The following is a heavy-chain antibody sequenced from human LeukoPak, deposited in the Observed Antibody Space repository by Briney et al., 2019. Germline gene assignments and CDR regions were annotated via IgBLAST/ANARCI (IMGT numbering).Heavy chain of an antibody. CDR2: ITSKAYGGTT. Sequence: PGRSPRLSCTASGFTFGDYAMSWVRQAPWKGLEWVGFITSKAYGGTTEYAASVKGRFTISRDDSKSIAYLQMNSLKTEDTAVYYCTRIAVAGRGFDYWGQGTRVTVSS. CDR1: GFTFGDYA. D-gene: IGHD6-19*01. V-gene: IGHV3-49*04. J-gene: IGHJ4*02. CDR3: TRIAVAGRGFDY.